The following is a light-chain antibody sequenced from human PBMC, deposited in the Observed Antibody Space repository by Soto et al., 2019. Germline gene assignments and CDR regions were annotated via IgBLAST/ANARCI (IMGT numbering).Light chain of an antibody. V-gene: IGLV1-44*01. J-gene: IGLJ3*02. CDR3: SSYTSSSTLVV. CDR2: ANN. CDR1: SSNIVSNT. Sequence: QSVLTQPPSASGTPGQRVTISCSGSSSNIVSNTVNWYQHLPGTAPKLLIYANNQRPSGVPDRFSGSKSGTSASLAISGLQSDDEADYYCSSYTSSSTLVVFGGGTQLTVL.